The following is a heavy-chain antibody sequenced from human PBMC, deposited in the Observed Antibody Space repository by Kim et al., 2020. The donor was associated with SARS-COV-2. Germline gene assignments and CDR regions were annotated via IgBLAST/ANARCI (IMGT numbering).Heavy chain of an antibody. Sequence: SVKVSCKASGGTFSSYAISWVRQAPGQGLEWMGRIIPILGIANYAQKFQGRVTITADKSTSTAYMELSSLRSEDTAVYYCARTGVYGGNSVVDYYYYGMDVWGQGTTVTVSS. CDR3: ARTGVYGGNSVVDYYYYGMDV. CDR1: GGTFSSYA. D-gene: IGHD4-17*01. J-gene: IGHJ6*02. CDR2: IIPILGIA. V-gene: IGHV1-69*04.